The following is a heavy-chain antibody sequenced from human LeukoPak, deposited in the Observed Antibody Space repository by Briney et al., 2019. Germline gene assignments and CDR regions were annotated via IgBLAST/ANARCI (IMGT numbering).Heavy chain of an antibody. V-gene: IGHV3-7*05. D-gene: IGHD1-26*01. CDR1: GFTFSNYW. J-gene: IGHJ4*02. CDR2: IKRDGSER. Sequence: GGSLRLSCAASGFTFSNYWISWVRQAPGKGLVWVSNIKRDGSERYYVDSVKGRFTISRDNAKNSVYLQMNSLRGEDTAVYYCARVSGIYYNLDFWGQGTLVTVSS. CDR3: ARVSGIYYNLDF.